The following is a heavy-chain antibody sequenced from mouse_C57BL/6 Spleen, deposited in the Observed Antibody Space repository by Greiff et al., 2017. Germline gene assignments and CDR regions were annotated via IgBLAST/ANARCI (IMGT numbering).Heavy chain of an antibody. J-gene: IGHJ2*01. Sequence: VKLVESGPELVKPGASVKISCKASGYAFSSSWMNWVKQRPGKGLEWIGRIYPGDGDTNYNGTFKGKATLTADKSSSTAYMQRSGLTAEDSAVYYCARTDYVYDGEDMDYWGQGTTLTVSS. CDR1: GYAFSSSW. D-gene: IGHD2-2*01. CDR2: IYPGDGDT. CDR3: ARTDYVYDGEDMDY. V-gene: IGHV1-82*01.